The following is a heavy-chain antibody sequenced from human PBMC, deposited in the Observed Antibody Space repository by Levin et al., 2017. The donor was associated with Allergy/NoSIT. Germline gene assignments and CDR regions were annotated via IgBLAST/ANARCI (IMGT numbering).Heavy chain of an antibody. J-gene: IGHJ4*02. CDR3: ARATNHYYGRGFDY. D-gene: IGHD3-10*01. V-gene: IGHV2-70*11. CDR1: CFSLPTSGMC. CDR2: IDWDDDK. Sequence: SQTLSLPCTFSCFSLPTSGMCVSWIRQPPGNALEWLARIDWDDDKYYSTSLKTRLTISRDTSKNQVVLTMTSMDPVDTATYYCARATNHYYGRGFDYWGQGTPVTVSS.